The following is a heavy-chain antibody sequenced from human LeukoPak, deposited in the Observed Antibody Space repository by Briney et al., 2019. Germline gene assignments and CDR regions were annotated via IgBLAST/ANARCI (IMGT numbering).Heavy chain of an antibody. V-gene: IGHV3-7*01. CDR2: IKQDGSEK. CDR1: GFTFGDYA. Sequence: GGSLRLSCTASGFTFGDYAMSWFRQAPGKGLEWVANIKQDGSEKYYVDSVKGRFTISSDNAKNSLYVQMNSLRAEDTAVYYCARGPSGYHNTGGQGNLVTVSS. J-gene: IGHJ4*02. CDR3: ARGPSGYHNT. D-gene: IGHD5-12*01.